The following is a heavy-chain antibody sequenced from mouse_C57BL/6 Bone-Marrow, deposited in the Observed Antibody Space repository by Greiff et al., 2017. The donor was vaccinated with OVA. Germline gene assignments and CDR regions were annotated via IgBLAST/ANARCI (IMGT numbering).Heavy chain of an antibody. CDR3: ARRMGRYWYFDV. V-gene: IGHV3-8*01. Sequence: VQLKESGPGLAKPSQSLYLTCSVTGYSITSDYWNWIRKFPGNKLEYIGYISYSGSTYYNPSPKSRISITRDTSKNQYYLQLNSVTTEDTATYYCARRMGRYWYFDVWGTGTTVTVSS. J-gene: IGHJ1*03. CDR2: ISYSGST. D-gene: IGHD4-1*01. CDR1: GYSITSDY.